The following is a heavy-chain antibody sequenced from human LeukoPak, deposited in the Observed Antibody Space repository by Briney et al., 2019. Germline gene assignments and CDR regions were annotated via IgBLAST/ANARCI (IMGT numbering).Heavy chain of an antibody. CDR1: GFTFSHAW. CDR2: IKSKTEGETT. CDR3: TSNMVQ. D-gene: IGHD2/OR15-2a*01. V-gene: IGHV3-15*01. J-gene: IGHJ4*02. Sequence: GGSLRLSCAASGFTFSHAWMSWVRQAPGKGLEWVGRIKSKTEGETTEYAAPVKGRFTISRDDSKNTLYLQMNSLKTEDTAVYYCTSNMVQWGQGTLVTVSS.